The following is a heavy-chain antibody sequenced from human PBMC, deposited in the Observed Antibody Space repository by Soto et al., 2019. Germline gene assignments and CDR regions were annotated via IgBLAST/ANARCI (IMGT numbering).Heavy chain of an antibody. CDR1: GFTFSIYG. D-gene: IGHD2-15*01. Sequence: GGSPRLSWAASGFTFSIYGISWVRQVPGKGLEWVSTISDSGDSAYYADSVKGRFTISRDNSKNTLYLQMNSLRAEDTAVYYCARPYGGKIGDAPDLWGQGTMVTV. CDR2: ISDSGDSA. J-gene: IGHJ3*01. CDR3: ARPYGGKIGDAPDL. V-gene: IGHV3-23*01.